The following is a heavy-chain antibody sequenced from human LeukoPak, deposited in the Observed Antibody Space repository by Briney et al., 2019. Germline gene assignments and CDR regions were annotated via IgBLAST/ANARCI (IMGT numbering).Heavy chain of an antibody. CDR3: ARDPGGSMSYAFDI. CDR2: ISSSSSYI. J-gene: IGHJ3*02. CDR1: GFTFSSYS. V-gene: IGHV3-21*04. Sequence: AGGSLRLSCAASGFTFSSYSMNWVRQAPGKGLEWVSSISSSSSYIYYADSVKGRFTISRDNAKNSLYLQMNSLRAEDTAVYYCARDPGGSMSYAFDIWGQGTMVTVSS. D-gene: IGHD2/OR15-2a*01.